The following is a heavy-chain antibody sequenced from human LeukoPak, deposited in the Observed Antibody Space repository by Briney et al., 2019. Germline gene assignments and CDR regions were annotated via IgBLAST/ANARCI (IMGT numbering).Heavy chain of an antibody. V-gene: IGHV4-59*01. D-gene: IGHD3-3*01. CDR1: GGSISSYY. Sequence: SETLSLTCTVSGGSISSYYWSWIRQPPGKGLEWIGYIYYSGSTNYNPSLKSRVTISVDTSKNQFSLKLSSVAAADTAVYYCARNLGFWSGLDYWGQGTLVTVSS. J-gene: IGHJ4*02. CDR2: IYYSGST. CDR3: ARNLGFWSGLDY.